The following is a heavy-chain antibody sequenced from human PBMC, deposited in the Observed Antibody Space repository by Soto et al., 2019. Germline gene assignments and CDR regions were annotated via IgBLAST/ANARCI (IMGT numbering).Heavy chain of an antibody. J-gene: IGHJ4*02. Sequence: EVQLVESGGGLVQPGGSLRLSCAASGLTFSSYWMHWVRQAPGKGLVWVSRINSDGSSTSYADSVKGRFTISRDNAKNRLYLQRNSLRAEDTAVYYCALSHTVTTDYWGQGTLVTVSS. CDR1: GLTFSSYW. D-gene: IGHD4-17*01. CDR2: INSDGSST. CDR3: ALSHTVTTDY. V-gene: IGHV3-74*01.